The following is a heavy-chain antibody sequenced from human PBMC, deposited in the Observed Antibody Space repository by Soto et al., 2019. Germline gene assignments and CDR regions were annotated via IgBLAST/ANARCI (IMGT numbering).Heavy chain of an antibody. CDR3: ATGRGGANWFDP. V-gene: IGHV1-24*01. Sequence: ASVKVSCKVSGYTLTELSMHWVRQAPGKGLEWMGGFDPEDGETIYAQKFQGRVTMTEDTSTDTAYMELSSLRSEDTAVYYCATGRGGANWFDPWGQGTLVTVSS. D-gene: IGHD3-10*01. CDR2: FDPEDGET. J-gene: IGHJ5*02. CDR1: GYTLTELS.